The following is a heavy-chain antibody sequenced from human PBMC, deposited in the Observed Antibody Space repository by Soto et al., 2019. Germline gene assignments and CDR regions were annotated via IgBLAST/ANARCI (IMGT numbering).Heavy chain of an antibody. D-gene: IGHD4-17*01. CDR2: IWYDGSQR. J-gene: IGHJ4*02. V-gene: IGHV3-33*01. Sequence: VGSLRLSCAASGFTFNTHGMHWVRQAPGKGLEWVAVIWYDGSQRYYADFVRGRFTISRDNSQNTLYLQMTSLRAEDTAVYYCARIDDYGDYVTDYWGQGALVTVSS. CDR1: GFTFNTHG. CDR3: ARIDDYGDYVTDY.